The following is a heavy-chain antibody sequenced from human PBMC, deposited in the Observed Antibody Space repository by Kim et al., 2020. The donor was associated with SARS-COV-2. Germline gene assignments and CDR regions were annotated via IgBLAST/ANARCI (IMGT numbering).Heavy chain of an antibody. V-gene: IGHV3-21*01. CDR2: ISSSSSYI. CDR3: ARDGKKSYGYVVSFFLDY. Sequence: GGSLRLSCAASGFTFSSYSMNWVRQAPGKGLEWVSSISSSSSYIYYADSVKGRFTISRDNAKNSLYLQMNSLRAEDTAVYYCARDGKKSYGYVVSFFLDYWGQGTLVTVSS. CDR1: GFTFSSYS. D-gene: IGHD5-18*01. J-gene: IGHJ4*02.